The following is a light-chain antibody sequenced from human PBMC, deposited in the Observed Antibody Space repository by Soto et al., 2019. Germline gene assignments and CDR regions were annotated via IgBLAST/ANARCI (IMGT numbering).Light chain of an antibody. V-gene: IGLV4-69*01. J-gene: IGLJ2*01. CDR1: SGHSGYA. CDR2: LNTDGSL. CDR3: QTWGSGMV. Sequence: QLVLTQSPSASASLGASVNLTCTLSSGHSGYAIAWHQQRPEKGPLYLMTLNTDGSLNKGDGIPDRFSGSNSGPERYLTSSSLQSEDECNYYCQTWGSGMVFGGGTKLTVL.